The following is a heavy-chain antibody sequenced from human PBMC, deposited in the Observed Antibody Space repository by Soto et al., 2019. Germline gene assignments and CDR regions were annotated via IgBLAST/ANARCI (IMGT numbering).Heavy chain of an antibody. Sequence: SETLSLTCTVSGDSISSDYYHWTWIRQSPGKGLEWIGYIHHSGSILYNPSLKSRVTISVDTSKNQFSLHLTSVTAADTAVYFCAREDGGGDSLDVWGQGTTVTVSS. CDR2: IHHSGSI. V-gene: IGHV4-30-4*08. D-gene: IGHD2-21*02. CDR3: AREDGGGDSLDV. CDR1: GDSISSDYYH. J-gene: IGHJ6*02.